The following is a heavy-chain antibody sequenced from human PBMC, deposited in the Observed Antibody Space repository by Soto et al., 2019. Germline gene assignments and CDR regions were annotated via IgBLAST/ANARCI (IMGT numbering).Heavy chain of an antibody. CDR2: INWNSGSI. CDR1: GFTFDDYA. CDR3: VKDESINWYSGHFRH. Sequence: RRLSCAASGFTFDDYATHWVRQVPGKGLEWVSGINWNSGSIGYGDSVKGRFAISRDNAKNSLHLQMNSLSAEDTAFYYCVKDESINWYSGHFRHWGQGTLVTVSS. J-gene: IGHJ1*01. V-gene: IGHV3-9*01. D-gene: IGHD6-13*01.